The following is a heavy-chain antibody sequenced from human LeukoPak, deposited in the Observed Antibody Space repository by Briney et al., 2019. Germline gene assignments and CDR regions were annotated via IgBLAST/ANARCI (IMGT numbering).Heavy chain of an antibody. J-gene: IGHJ6*02. CDR1: GYTFTSYG. Sequence: ASVKVSCKASGYTFTSYGISWVRQAPGQGLEWMGWISAYNGNTNYAQKLQGRVTMTTDTSTGTAYMELRSLRSDDTAVYYCARDPCSSTSCYEVYYYGMDVWGQGTTVTVSS. D-gene: IGHD2-2*01. CDR3: ARDPCSSTSCYEVYYYGMDV. V-gene: IGHV1-18*01. CDR2: ISAYNGNT.